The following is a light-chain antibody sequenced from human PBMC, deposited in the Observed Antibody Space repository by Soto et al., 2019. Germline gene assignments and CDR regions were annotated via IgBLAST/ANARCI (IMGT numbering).Light chain of an antibody. V-gene: IGLV1-44*01. CDR1: TSNIGSNT. J-gene: IGLJ1*01. CDR3: AAWDDSLNGRV. Sequence: QSLLAQPPSASGTPGQRVTISCSGSTSNIGSNTVNWYQHLPGTAPKLLIYTNNQRPSGVPDRFSGSKSGTSASLAISGLQSEDEADYYCAAWDDSLNGRVFGTGTKLTVL. CDR2: TNN.